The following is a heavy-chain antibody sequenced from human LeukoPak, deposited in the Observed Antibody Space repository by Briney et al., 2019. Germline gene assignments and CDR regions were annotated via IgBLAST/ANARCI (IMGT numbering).Heavy chain of an antibody. Sequence: GSLRLSCAASGFTFRNYAMNWVRQAPGKGLEWVSYISASSGTIFYADSVKGRFTVSRDNAKNSLYLQMNSLRAEDTGVYYCAREAGSADHWGQGTLVTVSS. D-gene: IGHD6-25*01. V-gene: IGHV3-48*01. CDR3: AREAGSADH. CDR2: ISASSGTI. CDR1: GFTFRNYA. J-gene: IGHJ4*02.